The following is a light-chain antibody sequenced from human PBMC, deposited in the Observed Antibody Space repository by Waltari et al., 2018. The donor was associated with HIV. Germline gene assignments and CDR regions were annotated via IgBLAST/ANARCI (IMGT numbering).Light chain of an antibody. CDR3: QQSYSTREFT. CDR2: AAS. CDR1: QSISNY. V-gene: IGKV1-39*01. J-gene: IGKJ3*01. Sequence: DIQMTQSPSSLSASVGDRVTITCRASQSISNYLNWYQQKPGKVPKLLIYAASSLQSGVPSRFSGSGSGTDFTLTISSLQPEDFATYYCQQSYSTREFTFGPGTKVDIK.